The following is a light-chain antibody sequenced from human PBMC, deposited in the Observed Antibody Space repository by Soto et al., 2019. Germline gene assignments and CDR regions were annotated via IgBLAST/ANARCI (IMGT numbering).Light chain of an antibody. V-gene: IGLV1-47*01. CDR3: AAWDDSLSSLL. CDR2: RNN. Sequence: QSVLTQPPSASGTRGQRVTISCSGSSSNIGNNFVYWYQQFPGTAPKLLIYRNNQRPSGVPDQFSGSKSDTSASLAISGLRSEDEADYYCAAWDDSLSSLLFGGGTKLTVL. CDR1: SSNIGNNF. J-gene: IGLJ3*02.